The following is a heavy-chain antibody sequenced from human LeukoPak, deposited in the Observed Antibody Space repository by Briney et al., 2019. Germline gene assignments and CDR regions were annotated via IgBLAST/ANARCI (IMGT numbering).Heavy chain of an antibody. CDR2: IKSKTDGGTT. D-gene: IGHD2-2*01. Sequence: GGSLRLSCAASGFTFSNAWTSWVRQAPGKGLEWVGRIKSKTDGGTTDYAAPVKGRFTISRDDSKNTLYLQMNSLKTEDTAVYYCTALVVPATYGMDVWGQGTTVTVSS. CDR3: TALVVPATYGMDV. V-gene: IGHV3-15*01. J-gene: IGHJ6*02. CDR1: GFTFSNAW.